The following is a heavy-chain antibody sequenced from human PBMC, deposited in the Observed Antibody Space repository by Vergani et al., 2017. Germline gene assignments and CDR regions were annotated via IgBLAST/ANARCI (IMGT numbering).Heavy chain of an antibody. CDR3: ARLTRVPSSSWEFDY. CDR2: ISSSSSYT. V-gene: IGHV3-11*05. D-gene: IGHD6-13*01. CDR1: GFTFSDYY. J-gene: IGHJ4*02. Sequence: QVQLVESGGGLVKPGGSLRLSCAASGFTFSDYYMSWIRQAPGKGLEWVSYISSSSSYTNYADSVKGRFTISRDNAKNSLYLQMNSLRAEDTAVYYCARLTRVPSSSWEFDYWGQGTLVTVSS.